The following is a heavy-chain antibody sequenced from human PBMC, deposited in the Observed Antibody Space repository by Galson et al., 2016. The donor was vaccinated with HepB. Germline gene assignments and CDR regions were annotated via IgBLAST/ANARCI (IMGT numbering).Heavy chain of an antibody. CDR2: IVPIFETP. CDR3: ARARRFYGNKHYFYGMAV. D-gene: IGHD4-11*01. CDR1: GGSFSTYG. J-gene: IGHJ6*02. Sequence: SVKVSCKASGGSFSTYGISWVRQAPGQGLEWMGGIVPIFETPNHPQRSQGRVTITADESTRTAYMELTGLTSDDTAVYYCARARRFYGNKHYFYGMAVWGQGTTVTVSS. V-gene: IGHV1-69*13.